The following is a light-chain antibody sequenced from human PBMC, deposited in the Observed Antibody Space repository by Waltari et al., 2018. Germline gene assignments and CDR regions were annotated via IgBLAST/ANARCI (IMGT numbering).Light chain of an antibody. Sequence: EIVMTQSPAALSVSPGERATVSCRAGQSVSSNLAWYQHKPGQAPRLLIYGASTRATCIPARFSGSGSGTEFTLTISSLQSEDFAVYYCQQYNNWPLLTFGGGTKVEIK. CDR1: QSVSSN. CDR2: GAS. CDR3: QQYNNWPLLT. V-gene: IGKV3-15*01. J-gene: IGKJ4*01.